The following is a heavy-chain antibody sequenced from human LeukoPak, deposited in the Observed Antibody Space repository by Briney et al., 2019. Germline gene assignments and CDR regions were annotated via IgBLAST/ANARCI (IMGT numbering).Heavy chain of an antibody. J-gene: IGHJ4*02. CDR3: ARDGSSGWYGSFDY. D-gene: IGHD6-19*01. V-gene: IGHV4-4*07. CDR2: INSSGST. CDR1: GGSISSYY. Sequence: PSETLSLTCTVSGGSISSYYWSWVRQPAEKGLEWIGRINSSGSTNYNPSLKSRVTMSVDTSKNQFSLRLDSVTAADTAVYYCARDGSSGWYGSFDYWGQGTLVTVSS.